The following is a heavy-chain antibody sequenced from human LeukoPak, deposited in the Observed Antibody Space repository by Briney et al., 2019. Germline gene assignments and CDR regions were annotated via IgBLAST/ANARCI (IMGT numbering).Heavy chain of an antibody. CDR3: ARDAHSSGYYSSFDY. Sequence: ASVKVSCKASGYTFTSYGISWVRQAPGQGLEWMGWISAYNGNTNYAQKLQGRVTMTTDTSTSTAYMELRSLRSDDTAVYYCARDAHSSGYYSSFDYWGQGILVTVSS. J-gene: IGHJ4*02. CDR2: ISAYNGNT. V-gene: IGHV1-18*01. D-gene: IGHD3-22*01. CDR1: GYTFTSYG.